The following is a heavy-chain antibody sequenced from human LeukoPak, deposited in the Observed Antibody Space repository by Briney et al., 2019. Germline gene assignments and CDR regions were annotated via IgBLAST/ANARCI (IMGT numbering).Heavy chain of an antibody. V-gene: IGHV3-64D*06. D-gene: IGHD3-10*01. Sequence: GGSLRLSCAASGFTVSSNYMSWVRQAPGKGLEYVSSISSNGDSTYYADSVKGRFTISRDNSKNTLFLQMSSLRAEDTAVYFCVKDGRYYYGSGSLFDPWGQGTLVTVSS. CDR3: VKDGRYYYGSGSLFDP. J-gene: IGHJ5*02. CDR1: GFTVSSNY. CDR2: ISSNGDST.